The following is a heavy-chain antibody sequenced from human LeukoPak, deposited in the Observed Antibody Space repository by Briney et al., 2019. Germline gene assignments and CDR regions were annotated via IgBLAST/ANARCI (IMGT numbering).Heavy chain of an antibody. J-gene: IGHJ4*02. V-gene: IGHV1-8*01. CDR3: ARVPRELGAY. Sequence: GASVKVSCKASGYTFTNYNINWVRQVTGQGLEWMGYMNPNSGITTYAQKFQGRVTMTRNTSISTAYMELSSLRSEDTAVYYCARVPRELGAYWGQGTLVTVVS. D-gene: IGHD3-16*01. CDR1: GYTFTNYN. CDR2: MNPNSGIT.